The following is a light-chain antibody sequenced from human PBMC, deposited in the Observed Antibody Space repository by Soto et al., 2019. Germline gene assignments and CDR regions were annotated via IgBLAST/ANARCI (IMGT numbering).Light chain of an antibody. CDR3: QQRSNWPSIT. V-gene: IGKV3-11*01. J-gene: IGKJ5*01. Sequence: EIVLTQSPATLSLSPGERATLSCRASESVSSYLAWYQQKPGQAPRLLMYDASTRATGIPARFCGSGSGTDFTLTISSLEPEDSAVYYCQQRSNWPSITFGQGTRLEIK. CDR1: ESVSSY. CDR2: DAS.